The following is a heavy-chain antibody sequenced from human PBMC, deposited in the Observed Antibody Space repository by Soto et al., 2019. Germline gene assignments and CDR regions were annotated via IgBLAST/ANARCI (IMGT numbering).Heavy chain of an antibody. CDR2: IKTDGSEK. J-gene: IGHJ6*02. CDR1: GFTFSAYW. D-gene: IGHD3-16*01. CDR3: ARPVRGSPEDV. Sequence: EVHLVESGGGLVQPGGSLRLSCEASGFTFSAYWMGWVRQAPGTGLQWVATIKTDGSEKYYVDSVTGRFTISRDNDKNSLYLQLNTLRAEGTGVYYCARPVRGSPEDVWGQGTTVTVSS. V-gene: IGHV3-7*05.